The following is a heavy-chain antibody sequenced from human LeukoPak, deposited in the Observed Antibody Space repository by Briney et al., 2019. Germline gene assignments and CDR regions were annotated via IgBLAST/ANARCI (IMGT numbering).Heavy chain of an antibody. CDR3: ARRLYYDFWSGYYTGYFDY. J-gene: IGHJ4*02. Sequence: SETLSLTCTVSGGSISSYYWSWIRQPPGKGLQWIGYIHYSGSTNYNPSLKSRLTISVDTSKNQFSLKLSSVTAADTAVYYCARRLYYDFWSGYYTGYFDYWGQGTLVTVSS. V-gene: IGHV4-59*12. CDR2: IHYSGST. D-gene: IGHD3-3*01. CDR1: GGSISSYY.